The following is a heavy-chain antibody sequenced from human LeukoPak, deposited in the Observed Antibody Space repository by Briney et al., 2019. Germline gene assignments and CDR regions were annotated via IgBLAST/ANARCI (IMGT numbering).Heavy chain of an antibody. J-gene: IGHJ6*02. CDR1: GFTFDDFG. CDR3: TRDLMDYDVSTGLHHYYMDV. CDR2: ISWNSGTI. Sequence: PGGSLRLSCAASGFTFDDFGMNWVRQGPGKGMEGVSGISWNSGTIGYADSVKGRFTISRDNANNSLYLLMNTLRVEHTAVYYCTRDLMDYDVSTGLHHYYMDVWGQGTTVTVSS. V-gene: IGHV3-9*01. D-gene: IGHD3-9*01.